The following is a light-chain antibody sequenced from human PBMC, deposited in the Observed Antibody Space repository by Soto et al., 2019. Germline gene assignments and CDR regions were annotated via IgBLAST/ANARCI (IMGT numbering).Light chain of an antibody. V-gene: IGKV3-11*01. CDR1: QSVNTF. CDR2: DTS. Sequence: EVVLTQSPATLALSPGERATLSCRASQSVNTFLAWYQQKPGQSPRLLIYDTSLRATGVPTRFSGSGSGTGFSLTISSLEPEDFATYYCQQRSNSPLTFGGGTKLEI. CDR3: QQRSNSPLT. J-gene: IGKJ4*01.